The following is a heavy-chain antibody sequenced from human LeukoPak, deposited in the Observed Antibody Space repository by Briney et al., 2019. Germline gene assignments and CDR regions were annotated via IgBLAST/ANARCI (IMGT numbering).Heavy chain of an antibody. CDR1: GFTFNNYG. Sequence: GGSLRLSCAASGFTFNNYGMSWVRQAPGKGLEWVSGISGSGGSTYYADSVKGRFTISRDNSKNTLFLQTNRLRPEDAAVYYCAKAPVTTCRGAFCYPFDYWGLGTLVTVSS. V-gene: IGHV3-23*01. D-gene: IGHD2-15*01. CDR3: AKAPVTTCRGAFCYPFDY. CDR2: ISGSGGST. J-gene: IGHJ4*02.